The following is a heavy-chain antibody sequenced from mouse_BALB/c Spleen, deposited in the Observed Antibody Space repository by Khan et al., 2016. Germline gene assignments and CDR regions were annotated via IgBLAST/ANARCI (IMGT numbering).Heavy chain of an antibody. CDR3: TRGTGYFDY. J-gene: IGHJ2*01. V-gene: IGHV1-69*02. CDR1: GYTFTSFW. CDR2: IYPSDSYT. D-gene: IGHD3-3*01. Sequence: QVQLQQSGAELVRPGASVKLSCKASGYTFTSFWLNWVKQGPGQGLEWIGHIYPSDSYTEYNQKFKDRATLTVDKSSNTAYMQLNSPTSEDSAVYYWTRGTGYFDYWGQGTTLTVSS.